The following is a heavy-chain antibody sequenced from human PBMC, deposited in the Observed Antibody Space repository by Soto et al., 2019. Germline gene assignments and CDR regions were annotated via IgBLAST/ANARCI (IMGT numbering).Heavy chain of an antibody. CDR1: GYTFTSYG. CDR2: ISAYNGNT. J-gene: IGHJ5*02. CDR3: ARDSGMELRSGNWFDP. D-gene: IGHD1-7*01. Sequence: ASVKVSCKASGYTFTSYGISWVRPAPGQGLEWMGWISAYNGNTNYAQKLQGRVTTTTDTSTSTAYMELRSLRSDDTAVYYCARDSGMELRSGNWFDPWGQGTLVPVYS. V-gene: IGHV1-18*01.